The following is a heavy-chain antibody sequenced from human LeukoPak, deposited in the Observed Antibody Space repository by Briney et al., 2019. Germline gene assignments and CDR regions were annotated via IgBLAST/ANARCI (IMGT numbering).Heavy chain of an antibody. Sequence: GGSLRLSCAASGFTFSDYAMHWVRQAPGKGLEWVSYISWNSGSIGYADSVKGRFTISRDNAKNSLFLQMNSLRAEDTAVYYCAKDIAVACMTFWYFDLGGRGTLVTVSS. D-gene: IGHD6-19*01. V-gene: IGHV3-9*01. CDR1: GFTFSDYA. CDR2: ISWNSGSI. CDR3: AKDIAVACMTFWYFDL. J-gene: IGHJ2*01.